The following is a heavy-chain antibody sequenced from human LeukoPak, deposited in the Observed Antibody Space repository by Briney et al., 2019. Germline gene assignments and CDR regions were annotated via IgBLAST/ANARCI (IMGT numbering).Heavy chain of an antibody. V-gene: IGHV3-21*01. CDR3: AKQVGAPWGFDY. CDR1: GFTFSSYS. CDR2: FTSRSGTI. J-gene: IGHJ4*02. Sequence: GGSLRLSCVASGFTFSSYSMNWVRQAPGKGLEWVSSFTSRSGTIYYADSVKGRFTISRDNAKNSLYLQMNSLRAEDTAVYYCAKQVGAPWGFDYWGQGALVTVSS. D-gene: IGHD1-26*01.